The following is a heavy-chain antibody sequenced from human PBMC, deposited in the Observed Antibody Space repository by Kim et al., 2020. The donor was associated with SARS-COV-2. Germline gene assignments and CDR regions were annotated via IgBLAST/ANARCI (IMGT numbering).Heavy chain of an antibody. CDR2: IFYSGAT. D-gene: IGHD3-16*01. CDR1: GGSINNYY. V-gene: IGHV4-59*01. Sequence: SETLSLTCTVSGGSINNYYWNWIRQPPAKGLEYIGDIFYSGATHYNPSLKSRVTISLDASKNQFSLKLSSVTAADTAVYYCARIYARTIDYWGLGTLVTV. J-gene: IGHJ4*02. CDR3: ARIYARTIDY.